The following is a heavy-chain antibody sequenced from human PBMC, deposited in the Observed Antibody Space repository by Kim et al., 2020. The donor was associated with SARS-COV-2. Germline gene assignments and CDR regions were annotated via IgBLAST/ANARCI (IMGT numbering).Heavy chain of an antibody. J-gene: IGHJ6*02. CDR1: GFTFSSYS. D-gene: IGHD6-13*01. CDR3: AREGIAAAGIVGINYGMDV. V-gene: IGHV3-21*01. Sequence: GGSLRLSCAASGFTFSSYSMNWVRQAPGKGLEWVSSISSSSSYIYYADSVKGRFTISRDNAKNSLYLQMNSLRAEDTAVYYCAREGIAAAGIVGINYGMDVWGQGTTVTVSS. CDR2: ISSSSSYI.